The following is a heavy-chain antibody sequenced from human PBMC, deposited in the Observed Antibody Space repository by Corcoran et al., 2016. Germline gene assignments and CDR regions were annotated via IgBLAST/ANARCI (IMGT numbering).Heavy chain of an antibody. CDR1: GGSFSGYY. CDR3: ARARGMITCGGVINYYYYYGMDV. Sequence: VQLQQWGAGLLKPSETLSLTCAVYGGSFSGYYWSWIRQPPGKGLEWIREINHSGSTNYTTSLKSRVTISVDTSKNQFSLKLSSVTAAATAVYYCARARGMITCGGVINYYYYYGMDVWGQGTTVTVSS. D-gene: IGHD3-16*02. CDR2: INHSGST. V-gene: IGHV4-34*01. J-gene: IGHJ6*02.